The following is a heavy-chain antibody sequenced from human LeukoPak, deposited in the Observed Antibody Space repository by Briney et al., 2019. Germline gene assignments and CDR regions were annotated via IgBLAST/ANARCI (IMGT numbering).Heavy chain of an antibody. J-gene: IGHJ6*04. V-gene: IGHV1-24*01. CDR2: FDPEGGET. Sequence: GASVKVSCKVSGYTLTELSMHWVRQAPGKGLEWMGGFDPEGGETIYAQKFQGRVTMTEDTSTDTAYMELSSLRSEDTAVYYCATDVYCSCTSCMDVWGKGTTVTVSS. CDR3: ATDVYCSCTSCMDV. CDR1: GYTLTELS. D-gene: IGHD2-2*01.